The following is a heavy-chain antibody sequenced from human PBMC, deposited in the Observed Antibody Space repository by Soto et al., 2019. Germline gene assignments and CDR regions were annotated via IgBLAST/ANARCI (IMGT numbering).Heavy chain of an antibody. Sequence: GPGPGSSSETLSLTCTVSGGSINSYYWSWIRQPPGKGLEWIGYIYYSGNTNYNPSLKSRVTISVDTSKNHFSLKLSSVTAADTAVYYCARDNNSGDSGDWFDPWGQGTLVTVSS. D-gene: IGHD4-17*01. CDR3: ARDNNSGDSGDWFDP. V-gene: IGHV4-59*01. CDR2: IYYSGNT. CDR1: GGSINSYY. J-gene: IGHJ5*02.